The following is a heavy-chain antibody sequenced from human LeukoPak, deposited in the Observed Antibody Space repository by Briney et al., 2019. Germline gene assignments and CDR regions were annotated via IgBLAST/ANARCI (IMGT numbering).Heavy chain of an antibody. CDR1: GGSFSGYY. V-gene: IGHV4-34*01. CDR2: INHSGST. D-gene: IGHD3-10*01. Sequence: SETLSLTCAVYGGSFSGYYWSWIRQPPGKGLEWIGEINHSGSTNYNPSLKSRVTISVDTSKNQFSLKLSSVTAADTAVYYCARQKGGSGSYPHFDYWGQGTLVTVSS. J-gene: IGHJ4*02. CDR3: ARQKGGSGSYPHFDY.